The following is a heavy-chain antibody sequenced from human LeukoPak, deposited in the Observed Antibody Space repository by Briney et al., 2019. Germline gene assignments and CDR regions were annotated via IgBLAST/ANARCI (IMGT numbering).Heavy chain of an antibody. CDR1: GFTFYDYA. CDR3: AKESPDYYGMDV. V-gene: IGHV3-43D*03. J-gene: IGHJ6*02. CDR2: ISWDGGST. Sequence: PGGSLRLSCAASGFTFYDYAMHWVRQAPGKGLEWVSLISWDGGSTYYADSVKGRFTISRDNSKNSLYLQMNSLRAEDTALYYCAKESPDYYGMDVWGQGTTVTVSS.